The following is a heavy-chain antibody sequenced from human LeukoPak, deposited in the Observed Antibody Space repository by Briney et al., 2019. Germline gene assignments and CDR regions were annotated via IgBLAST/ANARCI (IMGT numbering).Heavy chain of an antibody. Sequence: ASVKVSCKASGYTFTGYYMHWVRQAPGQGLEWMGWINPNSGGTNYAQKFQGRVTMTRDTSISTAYMELSRLRSDDTAVYYCARNYYGSGSYSINWFDPWGQGTLVTVSS. CDR3: ARNYYGSGSYSINWFDP. J-gene: IGHJ5*02. D-gene: IGHD3-10*01. CDR1: GYTFTGYY. CDR2: INPNSGGT. V-gene: IGHV1-2*02.